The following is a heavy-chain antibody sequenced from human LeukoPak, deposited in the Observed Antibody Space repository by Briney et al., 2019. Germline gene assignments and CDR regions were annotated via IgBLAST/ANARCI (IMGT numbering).Heavy chain of an antibody. CDR2: IYYSGST. Sequence: SETLSLTCTVSGGSISSYYWSWIRQPPGKGLEWIGYIYYSGSTNYNPSLKSRVTISVDTSKNQFSLKLSSVAAADTAVYYCARFTPQGYGWGGYNRFDPWGQGTLVTVSS. J-gene: IGHJ5*02. CDR3: ARFTPQGYGWGGYNRFDP. V-gene: IGHV4-59*01. CDR1: GGSISSYY. D-gene: IGHD3-16*01.